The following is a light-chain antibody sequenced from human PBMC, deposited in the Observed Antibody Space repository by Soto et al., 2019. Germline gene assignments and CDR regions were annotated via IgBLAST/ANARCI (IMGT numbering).Light chain of an antibody. J-gene: IGLJ2*01. V-gene: IGLV1-44*01. CDR3: AAWDDSLNGVV. CDR1: SSNIGSYV. Sequence: QSVLTQPPSASGTPGQRVTISCSGRSSNIGSYVINWYQQLPRTAPKLLIYSNNQRPSGVPGRFSGSKSGTSASLAISGLQSDDEADYYCAAWDDSLNGVVFGGGTKLTVL. CDR2: SNN.